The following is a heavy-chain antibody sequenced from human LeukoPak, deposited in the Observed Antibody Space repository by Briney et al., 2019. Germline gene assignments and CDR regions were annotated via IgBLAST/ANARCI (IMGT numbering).Heavy chain of an antibody. D-gene: IGHD5-18*01. CDR2: ISSSSYI. V-gene: IGHV3-69-1*01. Sequence: GGSLRLSCAASGFTFDDYAMHWVRQAPGKGLEWVSSISSSSYIYYADSVKGRFTISRDNAKNSLYLQMNSLRAEDTAVYYCARERDYVDTAMVYFDYWGQGTLVTVSS. CDR1: GFTFDDYA. CDR3: ARERDYVDTAMVYFDY. J-gene: IGHJ4*02.